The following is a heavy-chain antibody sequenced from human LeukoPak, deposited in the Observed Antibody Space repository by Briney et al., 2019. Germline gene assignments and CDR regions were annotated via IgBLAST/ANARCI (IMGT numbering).Heavy chain of an antibody. D-gene: IGHD3-22*01. CDR1: GFTFSSYA. CDR2: ISGSGDNT. J-gene: IGHJ4*02. CDR3: AKGSYYDSSGSFYFDY. V-gene: IGHV3-23*01. Sequence: EGSLRLSCVVSGFTFSSYAMSWVRQAPGKGLEWVSGISGSGDNTYYADSVKGRFTISRDNSKNTLYVQMNSLGTEDTAAYYCAKGSYYDSSGSFYFDYWGQGTLVTVSS.